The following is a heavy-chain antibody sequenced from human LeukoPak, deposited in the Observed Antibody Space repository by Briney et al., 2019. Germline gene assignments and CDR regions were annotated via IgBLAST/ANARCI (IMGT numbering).Heavy chain of an antibody. CDR2: IYSGGST. D-gene: IGHD2-15*01. Sequence: GGSLRLSCAASGFNVSSNYMSWVRQAPGKGLEWVSVIYSGGSTYYADSVKGRFTISRDNSKNTLYLQMNSPRAEDTAVYYCARGGAQGYHLPYWGQGTRVTVSS. CDR3: ARGGAQGYHLPY. CDR1: GFNVSSNY. J-gene: IGHJ4*02. V-gene: IGHV3-53*01.